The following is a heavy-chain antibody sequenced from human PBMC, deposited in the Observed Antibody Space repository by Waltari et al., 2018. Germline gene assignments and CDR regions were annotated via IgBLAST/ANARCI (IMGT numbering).Heavy chain of an antibody. CDR3: ARTTTMIVVVDY. J-gene: IGHJ4*02. V-gene: IGHV4-38-2*01. CDR1: GYSISSGYY. D-gene: IGHD3-22*01. Sequence: QVQLQESGPGLVKPSETLSLTCAVSGYSISSGYYWGGIRQPPGKGLEWIGSIYHSGSTYYNPSLKSRVTISVDTSKNQFSLKLSSVTAADTAVYYCARTTTMIVVVDYWGQGTLVTVSS. CDR2: IYHSGST.